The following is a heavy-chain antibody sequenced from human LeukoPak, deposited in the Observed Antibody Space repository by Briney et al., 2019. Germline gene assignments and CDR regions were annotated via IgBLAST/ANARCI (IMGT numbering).Heavy chain of an antibody. D-gene: IGHD2-2*01. V-gene: IGHV3-73*01. CDR1: GFTFSGSA. Sequence: GGSLRLSCAASGFTFSGSAMHWVRQASGKGLEWVGRIRSKTNSYATAYAASVKGRFTISRDDSKNTAYLQMNSLKTEDTAVYFCSSGGYCSSTSCYGENWGQGTLVAVSS. CDR2: IRSKTNSYAT. CDR3: SSGGYCSSTSCYGEN. J-gene: IGHJ4*02.